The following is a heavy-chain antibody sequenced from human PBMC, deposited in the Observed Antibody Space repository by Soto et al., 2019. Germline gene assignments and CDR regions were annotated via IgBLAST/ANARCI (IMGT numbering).Heavy chain of an antibody. CDR2: INAGNGNT. V-gene: IGHV1-3*01. CDR3: ARVGDIVVVPAAFRFDP. CDR1: GYTFTSYA. J-gene: IGHJ5*02. D-gene: IGHD2-2*01. Sequence: QVQLVQSGAEVKKPGASVKVSCKASGYTFTSYAMHWVRQAPGQRLEWMGWINAGNGNTKYSQKFQGRVTITRDTSASTAYMELSSLRSEDTAVYYCARVGDIVVVPAAFRFDPWGQGTLVTVSS.